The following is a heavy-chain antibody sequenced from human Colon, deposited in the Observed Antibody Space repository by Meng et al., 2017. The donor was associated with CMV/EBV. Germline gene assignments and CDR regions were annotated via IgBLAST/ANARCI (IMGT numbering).Heavy chain of an antibody. CDR3: ARFRRTIVVAGLKPGWYNGMDV. J-gene: IGHJ6*02. CDR1: GFTFSSYW. V-gene: IGHV3-74*01. D-gene: IGHD2-21*01. Sequence: GESLKISCAASGFTFSSYWMHWVRQTPGKGLEWVSRVNNDGRNTVYADSVKGRFTISRDNAKNSVYVQMDSLRVEDTAVYYRARFRRTIVVAGLKPGWYNGMDVWGQGTTVTVSS. CDR2: VNNDGRNT.